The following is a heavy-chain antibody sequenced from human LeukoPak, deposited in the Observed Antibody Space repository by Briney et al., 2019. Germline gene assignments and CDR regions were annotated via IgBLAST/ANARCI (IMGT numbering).Heavy chain of an antibody. D-gene: IGHD3-3*01. J-gene: IGHJ6*02. CDR1: GDTFTSYG. Sequence: ASVKVSCKATGDTFTSYGISWVRQAPGQGLEWMGWISAYNGNTNYAQKLQGRVTMTTDTSTSTAYMELRSLRSDDTAVYYCARDLWEVLRFLEYGMDAWGQGTTVTVSS. CDR2: ISAYNGNT. CDR3: ARDLWEVLRFLEYGMDA. V-gene: IGHV1-18*01.